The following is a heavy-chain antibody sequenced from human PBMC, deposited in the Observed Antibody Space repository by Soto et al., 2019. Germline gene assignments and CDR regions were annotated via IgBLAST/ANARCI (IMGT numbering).Heavy chain of an antibody. CDR2: ITPMFGTA. V-gene: IGHV1-69*12. Sequence: QVQLVQSGAEVKKYGSSVKVSCKASGGTFSRYAISWVRQAPGQGLEWMGGITPMFGTANYAQRFQGRVTITADDSTSTAYMQLSSLRSDDTAVYYCAQTLGLAVAGPGRFALWGRGTLVTVSS. J-gene: IGHJ2*01. CDR1: GGTFSRYA. D-gene: IGHD6-19*01. CDR3: AQTLGLAVAGPGRFAL.